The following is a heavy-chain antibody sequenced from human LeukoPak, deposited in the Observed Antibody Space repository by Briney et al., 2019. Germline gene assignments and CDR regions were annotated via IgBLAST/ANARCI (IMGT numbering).Heavy chain of an antibody. CDR1: GYTFTSYY. CDR3: ASGEVPAATIDY. V-gene: IGHV1-46*01. D-gene: IGHD2-2*01. CDR2: INPSGGST. Sequence: ASVKVSCKATGYTFTSYYMHWVRQAPGQGLEWMGIINPSGGSTSYAQKFQGRVTMTRDTSTSTVYMELSSLRSEDTAVYYCASGEVPAATIDYWGQGTLVTVSS. J-gene: IGHJ4*02.